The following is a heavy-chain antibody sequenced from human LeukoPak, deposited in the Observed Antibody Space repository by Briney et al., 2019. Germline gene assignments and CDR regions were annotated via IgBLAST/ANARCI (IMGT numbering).Heavy chain of an antibody. CDR1: GYTLTELS. CDR2: FDPEDGET. CDR3: ATYSTGARGYNWFDP. Sequence: ASVKVSCKVSGYTLTELSMHWVRQAPGKGLEWMGGFDPEDGETIYAQKFQGRVTMTEDTSTDTAHMELSSLRSEDTAVYYCATYSTGARGYNWFDPWGQGTLVTVSS. V-gene: IGHV1-24*01. D-gene: IGHD5-18*01. J-gene: IGHJ5*02.